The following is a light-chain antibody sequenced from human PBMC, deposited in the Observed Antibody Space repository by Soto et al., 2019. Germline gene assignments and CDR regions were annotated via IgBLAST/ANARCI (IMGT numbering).Light chain of an antibody. CDR3: QQYGNSVPFT. CDR2: GTS. Sequence: TQSPSSLSASTGDRVTITCRASQGISSYLAWYQQKPGQPPRLLIFGTSIRATGIPDRISGSGSGTDFSLTISRLEPEDFAVYYCQQYGNSVPFTFGQGTKLEIK. V-gene: IGKV3-20*01. J-gene: IGKJ2*01. CDR1: QGISSY.